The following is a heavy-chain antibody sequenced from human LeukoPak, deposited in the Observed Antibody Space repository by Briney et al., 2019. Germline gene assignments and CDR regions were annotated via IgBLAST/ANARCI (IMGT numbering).Heavy chain of an antibody. CDR2: ISGSGGST. Sequence: GGSLRLSCAASGFTFSSYAMSWVRQAPGKGLEWVSAISGSGGSTYYADSVKGRFTISRDNSKNTLYLQMNSLRAEDTAVYYCAKVDSSGWGRRDYFDYWGQGTLVTVSS. V-gene: IGHV3-23*01. CDR3: AKVDSSGWGRRDYFDY. D-gene: IGHD6-19*01. J-gene: IGHJ4*02. CDR1: GFTFSSYA.